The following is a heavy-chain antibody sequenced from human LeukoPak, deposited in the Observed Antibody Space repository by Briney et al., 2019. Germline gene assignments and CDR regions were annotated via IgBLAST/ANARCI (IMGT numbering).Heavy chain of an antibody. Sequence: GASVKVSCKASGYTFTGYYLHWVRQAPGQGLEWMGWINPNSGGTNYAQKFQGRVTMTGDTSINTAYMELSRLSSDDTAIYYCAGRPDTAIVPIIDYWGQGTLVTVSS. CDR3: AGRPDTAIVPIIDY. CDR2: INPNSGGT. V-gene: IGHV1-2*02. D-gene: IGHD5-18*01. CDR1: GYTFTGYY. J-gene: IGHJ4*02.